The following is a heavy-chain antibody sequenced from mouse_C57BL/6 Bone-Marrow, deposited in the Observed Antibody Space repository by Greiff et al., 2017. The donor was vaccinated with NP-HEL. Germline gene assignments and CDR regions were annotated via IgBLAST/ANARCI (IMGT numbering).Heavy chain of an antibody. Sequence: LQQSGAELVKPGASVKLSCKAPGYTFTRYWMQWVKQRPGQGLVWIGEIDPSDSYTNYNQKFKGKATLTVDTSSSTAYMQLSSLTSEDSAVYYCARGYGSSYVRFAYWGQGTLVTVSA. V-gene: IGHV1-50*01. D-gene: IGHD1-1*01. J-gene: IGHJ3*01. CDR3: ARGYGSSYVRFAY. CDR2: IDPSDSYT. CDR1: GYTFTRYW.